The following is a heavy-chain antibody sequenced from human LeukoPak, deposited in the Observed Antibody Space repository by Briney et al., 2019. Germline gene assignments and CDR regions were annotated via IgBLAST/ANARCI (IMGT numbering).Heavy chain of an antibody. CDR1: GYTFTSYG. Sequence: ASVKVSCKASGYTFTSYGISWVRQAPGQGLEWMGWISAYNGNTNYAQKLQGRVTMTTDTSTSTAYMELRSLRSDDTAVYYCARATLIPNYYYGMDVWGQGTTVTVSS. CDR2: ISAYNGNT. CDR3: ARATLIPNYYYGMDV. V-gene: IGHV1-18*01. J-gene: IGHJ6*02. D-gene: IGHD3-22*01.